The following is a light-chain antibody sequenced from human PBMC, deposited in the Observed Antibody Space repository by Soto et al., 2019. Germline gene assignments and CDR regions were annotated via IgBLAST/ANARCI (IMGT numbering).Light chain of an antibody. V-gene: IGKV3-20*01. CDR1: QSVSSSY. CDR2: GAS. J-gene: IGKJ2*01. CDR3: QHET. Sequence: EIVLTQSPGTLSLSPGERATLSCRASQSVSSSYLAWYQQKAGQAPRLLIYGASSRATGIPDRFSGSGSGTDFTLTISRLEPEDFAVYYCQHETFGQGTKVDIK.